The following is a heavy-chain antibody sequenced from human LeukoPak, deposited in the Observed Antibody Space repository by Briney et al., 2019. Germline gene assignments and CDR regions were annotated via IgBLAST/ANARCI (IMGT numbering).Heavy chain of an antibody. CDR3: ARARLRLGRGFDY. V-gene: IGHV4-34*01. D-gene: IGHD5-12*01. CDR2: INHSGST. J-gene: IGHJ4*02. Sequence: PSETLSLTCAVYGGSFSGYYWSWIRQPPGKGLEWIGEINHSGSTNYNPSLKSRVTISVDTSKNQFSLKLSSVTAADTAVYYCARARLRLGRGFDYWGQGTLVTVSS. CDR1: GGSFSGYY.